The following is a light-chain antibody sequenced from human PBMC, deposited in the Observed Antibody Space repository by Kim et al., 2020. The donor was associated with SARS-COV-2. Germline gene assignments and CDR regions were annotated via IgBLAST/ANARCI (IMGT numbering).Light chain of an antibody. CDR2: WAS. J-gene: IGKJ1*01. CDR1: QSVLYSANNKNY. CDR3: QQYYSTPWT. V-gene: IGKV4-1*01. Sequence: RATINCKSSQSVLYSANNKNYIAWYQQKPGQPPKLLIYWASTRESGVPDRFSGSGSGTDFTLTISSLQAEDVAVYYCQQYYSTPWTFGQRTKVDIK.